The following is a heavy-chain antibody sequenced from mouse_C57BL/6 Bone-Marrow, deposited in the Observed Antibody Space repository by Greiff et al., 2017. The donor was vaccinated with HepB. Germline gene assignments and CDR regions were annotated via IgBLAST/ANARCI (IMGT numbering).Heavy chain of an antibody. D-gene: IGHD2-4*01. CDR3: ARRDYDYDAAWFAY. V-gene: IGHV1-82*01. CDR2: IYPGDGDT. Sequence: QVQLQQSGPELVKPGASVKISCKASGYAFSSSWMNWVKQRPGKGLEWIGRIYPGDGDTNYNGKFKGKATLTADKSSSTAYMQLSSLTSEDSVVYFCARRDYDYDAAWFAYWGQGTLVTVSA. J-gene: IGHJ3*01. CDR1: GYAFSSSW.